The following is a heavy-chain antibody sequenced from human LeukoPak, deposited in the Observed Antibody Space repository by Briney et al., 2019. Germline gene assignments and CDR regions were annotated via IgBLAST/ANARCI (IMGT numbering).Heavy chain of an antibody. CDR1: GFTVSSNY. CDR2: IYSGGST. J-gene: IGHJ4*02. V-gene: IGHV3-53*01. CDR3: ARGQWLADFDY. D-gene: IGHD6-19*01. Sequence: GGSLRLSCAASGFTVSSNYMSWVRQAPGKGLEWVSVIYSGGSTYYADSVKGRFTISRDNSKNTLYFQMSSLRAEDTAVYYCARGQWLADFDYWGQGTLVTVSS.